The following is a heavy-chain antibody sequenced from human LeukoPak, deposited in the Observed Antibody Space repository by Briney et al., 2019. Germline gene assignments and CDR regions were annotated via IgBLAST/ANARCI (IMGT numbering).Heavy chain of an antibody. V-gene: IGHV1-46*01. Sequence: GASVKVSCRASGYTFTSYYMHWVRQAPGQGLEWMGIINPSGGSTSYAQKFQGRVTMTRDMSTSTVYMELSSLRSEDTAVYYCARDGMSDDFWSYYYYYYMDVWGKGTTVTVSS. J-gene: IGHJ6*03. CDR1: GYTFTSYY. CDR3: ARDGMSDDFWSYYYYYYMDV. CDR2: INPSGGST. D-gene: IGHD3-3*01.